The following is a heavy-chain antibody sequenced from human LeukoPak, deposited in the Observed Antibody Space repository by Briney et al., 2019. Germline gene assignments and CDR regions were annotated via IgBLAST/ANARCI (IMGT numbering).Heavy chain of an antibody. CDR3: ARADRGCSSTSCSYYMDV. J-gene: IGHJ6*03. CDR2: MNPNSGNT. CDR1: GYTFTSYY. Sequence: ASVKVSFKASGYTFTSYYINLVRQATGQGLELMGWMNPNSGNTGYAQKFQGRVTMTRNTSISTAYMELSSLRSEDTAVYYCARADRGCSSTSCSYYMDVWGKGTTVTVSS. D-gene: IGHD2-2*01. V-gene: IGHV1-8*01.